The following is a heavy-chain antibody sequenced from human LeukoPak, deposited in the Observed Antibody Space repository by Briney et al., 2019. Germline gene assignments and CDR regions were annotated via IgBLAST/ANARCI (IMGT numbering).Heavy chain of an antibody. CDR2: IYPGDSDT. V-gene: IGHV5-51*01. CDR3: XRHGADGDYIFGFDY. J-gene: IGHJ4*02. CDR1: GYSFTSYW. Sequence: GESLKISCKGSGYSFTSYWIGWVRQMPGKGLEWMGIIYPGDSDTRYSPSFQGQVTISADKSISTAYLQWSSLKASDTAMYYXXRHGADGDYIFGFDYWGQGTLVTVSS. D-gene: IGHD4-17*01.